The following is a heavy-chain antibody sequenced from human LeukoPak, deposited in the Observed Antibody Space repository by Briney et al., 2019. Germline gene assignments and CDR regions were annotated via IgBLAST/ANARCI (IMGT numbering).Heavy chain of an antibody. J-gene: IGHJ4*02. D-gene: IGHD3-10*01. V-gene: IGHV3-23*01. CDR1: GFTFSTFA. CDR2: IFPSGGEI. CDR3: AKRLLWFGEFDSFDY. Sequence: GGSLRLSCAASGFTFSTFAMLWVRQPRGKGLEWVSSIFPSGGEIHYADSVRGRFTISRDNSKNTLYLQMNSLRAEDTAVYYCAKRLLWFGEFDSFDYWGQGTLVTVSS.